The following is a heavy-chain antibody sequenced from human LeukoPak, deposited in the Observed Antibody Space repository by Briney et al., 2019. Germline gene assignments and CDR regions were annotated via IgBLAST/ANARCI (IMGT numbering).Heavy chain of an antibody. CDR3: ARDHYHKIHSVMVTAPDY. Sequence: ASVKVSCKASGYIFTNYYMHWVRQAPGEGLEWMGIINPTGGSTSYAQKFQGRVTMTRDTSTSTVYMELRSLRSEDTAVYYCARDHYHKIHSVMVTAPDYWGQGTQVTVS. V-gene: IGHV1-46*01. CDR2: INPTGGST. CDR1: GYIFTNYY. J-gene: IGHJ4*02. D-gene: IGHD2-21*02.